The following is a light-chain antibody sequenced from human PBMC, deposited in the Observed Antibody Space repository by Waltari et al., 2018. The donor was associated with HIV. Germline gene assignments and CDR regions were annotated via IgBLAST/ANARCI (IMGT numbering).Light chain of an antibody. V-gene: IGKV2-28*01. CDR2: LGS. CDR3: MQGLQTPT. J-gene: IGKJ5*01. CDR1: QSLLHRIGYYY. Sequence: DLVMTQSPLSLPVTPGEPASISCRSSQSLLHRIGYYYLDWYLQKPGQSPQLLIYLGSNRASGVPGRISGSGSGTDFTLKISRGEAEDVGVYYCMQGLQTPTFGQGTRLEIK.